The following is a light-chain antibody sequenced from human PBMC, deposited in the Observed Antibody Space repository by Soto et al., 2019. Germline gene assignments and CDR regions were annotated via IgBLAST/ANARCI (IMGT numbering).Light chain of an antibody. CDR2: GAS. V-gene: IGKV3-20*01. CDR1: QSVSSNY. J-gene: IGKJ5*01. CDR3: QQYGTSLIT. Sequence: EIVLTQSPGTLSLSPGERATLSXRASQSVSSNYLAWHQQKPGQAPRXXIFGASSRAAGIPDRFSGSGSGTDFTLTIRRVEPEDFAMYYCQQYGTSLITFGQGTRLEIK.